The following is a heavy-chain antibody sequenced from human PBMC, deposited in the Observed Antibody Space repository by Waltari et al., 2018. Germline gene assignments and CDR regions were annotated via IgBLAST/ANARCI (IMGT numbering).Heavy chain of an antibody. V-gene: IGHV4-59*01. CDR3: ARAESVTPYAVDI. D-gene: IGHD4-4*01. CDR1: GCSISSYY. Sequence: QVQLQESGPGLVKPSETLSLTCTVSGCSISSYYWSWIRQPPGKGLEWIGYSYYSGSTNYNPSLKSRVTISVDTSKNQLSLKLSYVTAADTAVYYCARAESVTPYAVDIWGQGTMVTVSS. J-gene: IGHJ3*02. CDR2: SYYSGST.